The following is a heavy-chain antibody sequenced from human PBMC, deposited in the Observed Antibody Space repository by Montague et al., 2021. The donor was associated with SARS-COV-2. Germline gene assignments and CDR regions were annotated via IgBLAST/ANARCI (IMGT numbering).Heavy chain of an antibody. CDR3: ARQDTSGWLTFDY. V-gene: IGHV6-1*01. D-gene: IGHD6-19*01. CDR1: GDSVSSSTGA. J-gene: IGHJ4*02. CDR2: TYIRSSIYN. Sequence: CAISGDSVSSSTGAWNWLRQSPSRGLEWLGRTYIRSSIYNDYALSVKSRLNIQPDSAKNQFSLQLTSVTPEDTAIYYCARQDTSGWLTFDYWVQGILVTVSS.